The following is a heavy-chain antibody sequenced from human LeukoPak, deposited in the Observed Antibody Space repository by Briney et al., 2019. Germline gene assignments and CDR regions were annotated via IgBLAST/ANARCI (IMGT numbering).Heavy chain of an antibody. CDR2: IKSKADGGTT. Sequence: KSGGSLRLSCAASGFTFSDAWMSWVRQAPGKGLEWVGRIKSKADGGTTDYAASVKGSFTISREDSKNTLYLQMNSLKTEDTAVYYCTTTWARGWFDPWGQGTLVTVSS. CDR3: TTTWARGWFDP. V-gene: IGHV3-15*01. CDR1: GFTFSDAW. J-gene: IGHJ5*02. D-gene: IGHD1-26*01.